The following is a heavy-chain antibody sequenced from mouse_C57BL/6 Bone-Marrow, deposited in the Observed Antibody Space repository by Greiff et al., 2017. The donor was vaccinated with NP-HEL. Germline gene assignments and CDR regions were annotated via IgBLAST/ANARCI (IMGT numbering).Heavy chain of an antibody. J-gene: IGHJ1*03. CDR3: ARERFPRYFDV. Sequence: VQLVESGAELVKPGASVKMSCKASGYTFTSYWITWVKQRPGQGLEWIGDIYPGSGSTNYNEKFKSKATLTVDTSSSTAYMQLSSLTSEDSAVYYCARERFPRYFDVWGTGTTVTVSS. CDR1: GYTFTSYW. V-gene: IGHV1-55*01. CDR2: IYPGSGST.